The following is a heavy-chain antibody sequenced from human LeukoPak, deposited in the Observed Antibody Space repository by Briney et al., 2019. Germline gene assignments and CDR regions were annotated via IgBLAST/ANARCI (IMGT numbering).Heavy chain of an antibody. CDR1: GFTFSSYA. D-gene: IGHD3-3*01. CDR2: ISYDGSNK. Sequence: PGGSLRLSCAASGFTFSSYAMHWVRQAPGKGLEWVAVISYDGSNKYYADSVKGRFTISRDNSKNTLYLQMNSLRAEDTAVYYCAKDAWEWLSIDYWGQGTLVTVSS. J-gene: IGHJ4*02. CDR3: AKDAWEWLSIDY. V-gene: IGHV3-30*01.